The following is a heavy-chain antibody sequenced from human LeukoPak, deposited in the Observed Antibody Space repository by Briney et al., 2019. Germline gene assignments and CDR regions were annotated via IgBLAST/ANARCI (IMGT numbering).Heavy chain of an antibody. J-gene: IGHJ5*02. D-gene: IGHD3-10*01. Sequence: GGSLRLSCAASGFTFSSYGMHWVRQAPGKGLEWVAFIRYDGSNKYYADSVKGRFTISRDNSKNTLYLQMNSLRAEDTAVYYCAKDYSKTSYYGSGTYYRPNWFDPWGQGTLVTVSS. CDR2: IRYDGSNK. CDR1: GFTFSSYG. CDR3: AKDYSKTSYYGSGTYYRPNWFDP. V-gene: IGHV3-30*02.